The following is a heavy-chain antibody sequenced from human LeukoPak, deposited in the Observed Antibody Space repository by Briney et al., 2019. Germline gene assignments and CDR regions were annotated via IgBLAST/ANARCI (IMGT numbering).Heavy chain of an antibody. J-gene: IGHJ4*02. CDR2: INHSGST. V-gene: IGHV4-34*01. CDR3: ARGPRSSGYFDY. D-gene: IGHD6-19*01. CDR1: GGSFSGYY. Sequence: SETLSLTCAVYGGSFSGYYWSWIRQPPGKGLEWIGEINHSGSTNYNPSLKSRVTISVDTSKNQSSLKLSSVTAADTAVYYCARGPRSSGYFDYWGQGTLVTVSS.